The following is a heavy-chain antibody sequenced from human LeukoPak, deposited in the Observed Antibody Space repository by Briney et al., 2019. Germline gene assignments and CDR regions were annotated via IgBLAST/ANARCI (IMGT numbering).Heavy chain of an antibody. CDR1: GYSISSGYY. V-gene: IGHV4-38-2*02. J-gene: IGHJ4*02. Sequence: SETLSLTCTVSGYSISSGYYWGWIRQPPGKGLEWVGSIYHSGSTYYNPSLKSRVTISVDTSKNQFSLKLSSVTAADTAVYYCARAHSLTPFDYWGQGTLVTVSS. D-gene: IGHD2-21*01. CDR3: ARAHSLTPFDY. CDR2: IYHSGST.